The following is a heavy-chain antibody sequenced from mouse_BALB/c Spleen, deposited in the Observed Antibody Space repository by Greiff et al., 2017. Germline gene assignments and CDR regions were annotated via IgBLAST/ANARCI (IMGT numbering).Heavy chain of an antibody. CDR1: GYTFTSYY. V-gene: IGHV1S81*02. J-gene: IGHJ4*01. Sequence: VQLQQSGAELVKPGASVKLSCKASGYTFTSYYMYWVKQRPGQGLEWIGEINPSNGGTNFNEKFKSKATLTVDKSSSTAYMQLSSLTSEDSAVYYCTRGWDYYAMDYWGQGTSVTVSS. CDR2: INPSNGGT. CDR3: TRGWDYYAMDY. D-gene: IGHD1-1*02.